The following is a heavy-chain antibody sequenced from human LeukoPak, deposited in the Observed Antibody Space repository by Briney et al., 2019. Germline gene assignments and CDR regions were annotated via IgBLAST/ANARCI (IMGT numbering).Heavy chain of an antibody. CDR1: GFTFSSYE. V-gene: IGHV3-48*03. CDR3: ARKQIVGAFDY. J-gene: IGHJ4*02. D-gene: IGHD1-26*01. CDR2: ISSSGNTI. Sequence: GGSLRLSCAASGFTFSSYEMNWVRQAPGKGLEWVSYISSSGNTIYYADSVKGRFTISRDNAKNSLYLQMNSLRAEDTAVYYCARKQIVGAFDYWGQGTLVTVSS.